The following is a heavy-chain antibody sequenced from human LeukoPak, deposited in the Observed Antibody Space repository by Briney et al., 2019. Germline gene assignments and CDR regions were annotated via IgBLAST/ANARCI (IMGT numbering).Heavy chain of an antibody. CDR2: IYYSGST. D-gene: IGHD4-17*01. CDR3: ARTTSGWFDP. CDR1: GGSISSSSYY. Sequence: PSETLSLTCTVSGGSISSSSYYWGWIRQPPGKGLEWIGSIYYSGSTYYNPSLKSRVTMSVDTSKNQFSLKLSSVTAADTAVYYCARTTSGWFDPWGQGTLVTVSS. V-gene: IGHV4-39*01. J-gene: IGHJ5*02.